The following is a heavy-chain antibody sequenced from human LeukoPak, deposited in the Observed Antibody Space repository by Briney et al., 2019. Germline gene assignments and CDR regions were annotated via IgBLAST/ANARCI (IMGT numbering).Heavy chain of an antibody. D-gene: IGHD3-3*01. J-gene: IGHJ6*03. Sequence: SETLSLTCTVSGGSISSSSYYWGWIRQPPGKGLEWIGSLYYGGSTYYNPSLKSRVTISVDMSKNQFSLKLSSVTAADTAVYYCARRGRFLGYMDVWGKGTTVTVSS. CDR1: GGSISSSSYY. V-gene: IGHV4-39*07. CDR3: ARRGRFLGYMDV. CDR2: LYYGGST.